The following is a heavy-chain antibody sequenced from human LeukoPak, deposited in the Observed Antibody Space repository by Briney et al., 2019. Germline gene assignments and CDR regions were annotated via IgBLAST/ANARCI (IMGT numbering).Heavy chain of an antibody. CDR3: AKERGYTSGLGILDY. Sequence: PGRTLRLSCAASGFTFSNYAMSWVRQVPGKGLEWVSTISGSGGSTYYADPLKGRFSISRDNSKNTLFLQMKSLRAEDTAVYYCAKERGYTSGLGILDYWGQGTLVTVST. CDR2: ISGSGGST. CDR1: GFTFSNYA. D-gene: IGHD6-19*01. J-gene: IGHJ4*02. V-gene: IGHV3-23*01.